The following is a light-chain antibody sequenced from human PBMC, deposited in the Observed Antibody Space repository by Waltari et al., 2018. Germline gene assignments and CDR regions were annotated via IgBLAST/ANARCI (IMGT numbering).Light chain of an antibody. CDR2: AAS. V-gene: IGKV3-15*01. J-gene: IGKJ1*01. CDR1: QSISGN. Sequence: EVLMTQSPATLSVSPGERATLSCRASQSISGNLAWYQPKPGQAPRLVIYAASTRATGIPARFSGSGSGTEFTLTITGLQSEDFAVYYCQQYHYWPPWTFGQGTTVEI. CDR3: QQYHYWPPWT.